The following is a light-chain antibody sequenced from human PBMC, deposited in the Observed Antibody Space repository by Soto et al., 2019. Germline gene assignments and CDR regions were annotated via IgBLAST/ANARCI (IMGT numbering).Light chain of an antibody. CDR2: GAS. CDR1: QSVGSSY. CDR3: QQYGSSPYT. Sequence: EIVLTQSPGTLSLSPGERATLSCRASQSVGSSYLAWYQQKPGQAPRLLIYGASSRATGIPDRFSGSGSGTDFTLTISRPEPEDFAVYYCQQYGSSPYTFGQGTKLEIK. V-gene: IGKV3-20*01. J-gene: IGKJ2*01.